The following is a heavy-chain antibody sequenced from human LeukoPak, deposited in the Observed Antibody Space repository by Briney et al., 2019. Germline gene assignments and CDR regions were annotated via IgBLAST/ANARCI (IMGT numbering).Heavy chain of an antibody. CDR3: ARGKQRGYSYGYVDY. D-gene: IGHD5-18*01. V-gene: IGHV3-21*01. CDR1: GFTFSSYS. Sequence: GGPLRLSCAASGFTFSSYSMNWVRQAPGKGLEWVSSISSSSSYIYYADSVKGRFTISRDNAKNSLYLQMNSLRAEDTAVYYCARGKQRGYSYGYVDYWGQGTLVTVSS. J-gene: IGHJ4*02. CDR2: ISSSSSYI.